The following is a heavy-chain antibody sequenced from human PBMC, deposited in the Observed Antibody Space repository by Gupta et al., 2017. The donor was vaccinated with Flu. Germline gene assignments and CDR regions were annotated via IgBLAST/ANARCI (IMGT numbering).Heavy chain of an antibody. V-gene: IGHV1-69*01. J-gene: IGHJ6*02. CDR3: ARAKPGIAVAGYYYYGMDV. CDR1: GGTFSSYA. D-gene: IGHD6-19*01. CDR2: IIPIFGTA. Sequence: QVQLVQSGAEVKKPGSSVKVSCKASGGTFSSYAISWVRQAPGQGLEWMGGIIPIFGTANYAQKFQGRVTITADESTSTAYMELSSLRSEDTAVYYCARAKPGIAVAGYYYYGMDVWGQGTTVTVSS.